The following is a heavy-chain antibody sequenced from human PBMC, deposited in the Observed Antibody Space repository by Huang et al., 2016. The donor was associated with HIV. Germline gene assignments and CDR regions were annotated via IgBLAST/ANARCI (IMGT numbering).Heavy chain of an antibody. Sequence: QVQLHQWGAGLLKPSETLSLNCAVYGGSFSGPNWTWIRQTPGKGLEWIGEINHSGRTNYSPSLKRRVTISLDPSKNQFSLRLRSVTAADTAVYYCARGRGDARGFLGLDFWGQGTLVTVSS. D-gene: IGHD3-16*01. CDR3: ARGRGDARGFLGLDF. J-gene: IGHJ4*02. CDR1: GGSFSGPN. CDR2: INHSGRT. V-gene: IGHV4-34*01.